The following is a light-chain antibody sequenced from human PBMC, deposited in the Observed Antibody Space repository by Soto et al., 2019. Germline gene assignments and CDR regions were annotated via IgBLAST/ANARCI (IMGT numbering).Light chain of an antibody. J-gene: IGKJ2*03. CDR3: QQRSNWPPQYS. V-gene: IGKV3-11*01. Sequence: EIVLTQSPATLSLSPGERATLSCRASQSVSNYLAWYQQKLGQAPRLLIYDASNRATGIPARFSGSGSGTDFTLTIRSLEPEDFAVYYCQQRSNWPPQYSFGQGTKLEIK. CDR1: QSVSNY. CDR2: DAS.